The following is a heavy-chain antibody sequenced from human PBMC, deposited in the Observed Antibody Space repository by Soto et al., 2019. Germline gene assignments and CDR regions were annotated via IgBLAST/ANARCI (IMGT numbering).Heavy chain of an antibody. CDR3: ARVPTP. CDR2: IYHTGST. Sequence: QLQLQESGSGLVEPSQTLTLACGVSGGSISSGDYSWSRIRQPPGKGLEWIGYIYHTGSTYYNPSLKSRVTISVDRSKHQFSLKLSSVTAADTAVYYCARVPTPWGQGTLVTVSS. J-gene: IGHJ5*02. V-gene: IGHV4-30-2*01. CDR1: GGSISSGDYS.